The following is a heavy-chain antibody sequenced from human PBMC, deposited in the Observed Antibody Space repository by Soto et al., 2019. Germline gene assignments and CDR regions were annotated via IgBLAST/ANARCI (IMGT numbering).Heavy chain of an antibody. CDR2: INAGNGNT. D-gene: IGHD3-3*01. CDR1: GYTFTSYA. Sequence: ASVKVSCKASGYTFTSYAMHWVRQAPGQRLEWMGWINAGNGNTKYSQKFQGRVTITRDTSASTAYMELSSLRSEDTAVYYCARRPGSGTYYDFWSGYNYYFDYWGQGTLVTVSS. J-gene: IGHJ4*02. CDR3: ARRPGSGTYYDFWSGYNYYFDY. V-gene: IGHV1-3*01.